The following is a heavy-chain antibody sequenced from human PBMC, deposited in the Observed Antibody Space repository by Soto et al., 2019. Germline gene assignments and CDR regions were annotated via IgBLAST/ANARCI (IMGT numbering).Heavy chain of an antibody. CDR3: AIAPRYGMDV. V-gene: IGHV3-74*01. CDR1: GFTFSSYW. J-gene: IGHJ6*02. Sequence: EVQLVESGGGLVQPGGSLRLSCAASGFTFSSYWMHWVRQAPGNGLVWPSRINSDGSSATYADSMKGRFTISRDKAKSTLYLQMNSLRAEDTAMYYCAIAPRYGMDVWGQGITVTVSS. CDR2: INSDGSSA.